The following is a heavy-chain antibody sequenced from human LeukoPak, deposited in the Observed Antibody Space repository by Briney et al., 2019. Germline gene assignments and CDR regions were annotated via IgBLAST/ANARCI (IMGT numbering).Heavy chain of an antibody. J-gene: IGHJ5*02. CDR1: GGSISSYY. D-gene: IGHD3-10*01. Sequence: SETLSLTCTVSGGSISSYYWSWIRQSPGKGLECIGYIHYTGSTNYNPPLKSRVTISVETSKNQFSLKLKSVTAADTAVYYCARGGYYGSGNDFRFDPWGQGTLVTVSS. CDR2: IHYTGST. CDR3: ARGGYYGSGNDFRFDP. V-gene: IGHV4-59*01.